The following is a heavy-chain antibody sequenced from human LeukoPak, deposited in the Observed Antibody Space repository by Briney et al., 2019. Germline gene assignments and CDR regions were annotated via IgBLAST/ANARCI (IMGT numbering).Heavy chain of an antibody. V-gene: IGHV1-24*01. J-gene: IGHJ4*02. D-gene: IGHD2-2*01. Sequence: GSVKVSCKVSGYTLTGLSMHWVRQAPGKGLEWMGGFDPEDGETSYAHKFQGRVTMTEDTSTDTAYMELSSLRSEDTAVYYCATPPYFRSTSCHDYLGQGTLVTVSS. CDR2: FDPEDGET. CDR1: GYTLTGLS. CDR3: ATPPYFRSTSCHDY.